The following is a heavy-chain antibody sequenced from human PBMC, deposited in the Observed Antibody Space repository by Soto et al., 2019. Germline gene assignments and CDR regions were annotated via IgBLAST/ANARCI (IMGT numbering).Heavy chain of an antibody. CDR3: ANLPTMVRGVIGYGMDV. V-gene: IGHV3-23*01. D-gene: IGHD3-10*01. Sequence: PGGSLRLSCVASGFTFSRHSMSWVRQAPGKGLEWLSSTSGSGGSTYYADSVKGRFTISRDNSKNTLYLQMNSLRAEDTAVYYCANLPTMVRGVIGYGMDVWGQGTTVTVSS. J-gene: IGHJ6*02. CDR2: TSGSGGST. CDR1: GFTFSRHS.